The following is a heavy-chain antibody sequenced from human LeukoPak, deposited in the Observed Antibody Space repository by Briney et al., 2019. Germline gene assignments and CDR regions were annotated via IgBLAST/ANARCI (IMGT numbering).Heavy chain of an antibody. V-gene: IGHV3-11*01. J-gene: IGHJ6*02. D-gene: IGHD4-23*01. Sequence: GGSLRLSCAASGFPFSDYYMNWVRQAPGKGLEWVSYITNGGSTIHHADSVRGRFTISRDNAKKTLYLQMNSLRAEDTAVYYCARSIGLAGGGVDVWGQGTTVTVSS. CDR1: GFPFSDYY. CDR2: ITNGGSTI. CDR3: ARSIGLAGGGVDV.